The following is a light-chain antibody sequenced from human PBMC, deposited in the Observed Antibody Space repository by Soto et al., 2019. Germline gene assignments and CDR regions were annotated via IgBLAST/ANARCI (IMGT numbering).Light chain of an antibody. CDR3: HHYNNWHPWT. CDR2: GAS. V-gene: IGKV3-15*01. CDR1: QSVSSN. Sequence: EIVMTQSPDTMSVSTGDRATXSCRASQSVSSNLAWYQQKPGQSPMLLIYGASTSATCIPTRFSCGWSGTEFNLTISSLQPEDYAVYYRHHYNNWHPWTFVQGIKVDIK. J-gene: IGKJ1*01.